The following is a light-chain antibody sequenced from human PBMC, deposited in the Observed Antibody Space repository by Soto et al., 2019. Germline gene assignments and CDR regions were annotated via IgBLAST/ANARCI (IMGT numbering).Light chain of an antibody. CDR1: SCNIGGGYD. J-gene: IGLJ2*01. V-gene: IGLV1-40*01. Sequence: QSVLTQPPSVSGAPGQRVTISCTGSSCNIGGGYDVPWYQQLPGTAPKLLIYGNSNRPSGVPDRFSGSKSGHSASLAITGLQAEDEADYYCQSYTSSLSAVVFGGGTKVTVL. CDR2: GNS. CDR3: QSYTSSLSAVV.